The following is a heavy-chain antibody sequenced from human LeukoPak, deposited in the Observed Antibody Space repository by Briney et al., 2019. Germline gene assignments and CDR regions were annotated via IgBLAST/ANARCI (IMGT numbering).Heavy chain of an antibody. J-gene: IGHJ2*01. V-gene: IGHV3-13*05. CDR1: GLTLSSSD. CDR2: IGGGGNP. D-gene: IGHD2-15*01. Sequence: GGALGLSCVGSGLTLSSSDVHWVRQATGKGLEWVAAIGGGGNPYYAPSVKGRFTISKENAKNSLYLQMNSVRAGDTAVYYCVREMSDSLTPGWYLDLWGRGTLVTVSS. CDR3: VREMSDSLTPGWYLDL.